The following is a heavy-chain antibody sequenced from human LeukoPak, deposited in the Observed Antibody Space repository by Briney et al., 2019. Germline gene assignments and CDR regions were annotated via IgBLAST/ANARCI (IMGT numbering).Heavy chain of an antibody. J-gene: IGHJ6*03. CDR2: IYHSGST. Sequence: KPSETLSLTCAVSGYSISSGYYWGWIRQPPGKGLEGIGSIYHSGSTYYNTSLLSRVTISVDTSKNQFSLKLSSVTAADTAVYYCATRSAATRGSPYYMDVWGKGTTVTVSS. V-gene: IGHV4-38-2*01. CDR3: ATRSAATRGSPYYMDV. D-gene: IGHD2-15*01. CDR1: GYSISSGYY.